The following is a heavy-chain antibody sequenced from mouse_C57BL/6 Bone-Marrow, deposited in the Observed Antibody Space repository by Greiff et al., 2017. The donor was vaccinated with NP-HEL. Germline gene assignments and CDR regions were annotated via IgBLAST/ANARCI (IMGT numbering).Heavy chain of an antibody. V-gene: IGHV1-54*01. D-gene: IGHD2-1*01. Sequence: QVQLQQSGAELVRPGTSVKVSCKASGYAFTNYLIEWVKQRPGQGLEWIGVINPGSGGTNYNEKFKGKATLTADKSSSTAYMQLSSLTSEDSAVYFCAREPIYYGNLYAMDYWGQGTSVTVSS. J-gene: IGHJ4*01. CDR2: INPGSGGT. CDR1: GYAFTNYL. CDR3: AREPIYYGNLYAMDY.